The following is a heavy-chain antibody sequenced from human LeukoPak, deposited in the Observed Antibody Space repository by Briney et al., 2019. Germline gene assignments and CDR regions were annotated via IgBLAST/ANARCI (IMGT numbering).Heavy chain of an antibody. Sequence: SVKVSCKASGGTFSSYAISWVRQAPGQGLEWMGRIIPILGIANYAQKFQGRVTITADKSTSTAYRELSSLRSEDTAVYYCAGTYCSSTSCYPARGYFDYWGQGTLVTVSS. D-gene: IGHD2-2*01. CDR3: AGTYCSSTSCYPARGYFDY. CDR2: IIPILGIA. J-gene: IGHJ4*02. V-gene: IGHV1-69*04. CDR1: GGTFSSYA.